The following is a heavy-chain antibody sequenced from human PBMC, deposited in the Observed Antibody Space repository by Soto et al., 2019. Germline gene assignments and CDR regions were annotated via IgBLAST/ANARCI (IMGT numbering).Heavy chain of an antibody. CDR1: GGSISSYY. Sequence: SETLSLTCTVSGGSISSYYWSWIRQPPGKGLEWIGYIYYSGSTNYNTSLKSRVTISVDTSKNQFSLKLSSVTAADTAVYYCARTQYDYVWGSYRSRLHYFDYWGQGTLVTVSS. D-gene: IGHD3-16*02. V-gene: IGHV4-59*01. J-gene: IGHJ4*02. CDR3: ARTQYDYVWGSYRSRLHYFDY. CDR2: IYYSGST.